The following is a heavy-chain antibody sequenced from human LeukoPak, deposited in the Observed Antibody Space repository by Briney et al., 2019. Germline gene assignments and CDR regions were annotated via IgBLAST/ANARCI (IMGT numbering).Heavy chain of an antibody. CDR3: AREGHSSGCFDY. J-gene: IGHJ4*02. D-gene: IGHD6-19*01. V-gene: IGHV1-69*04. CDR2: IIPILGIA. CDR1: GGTFSSYA. Sequence: SVKVSCKASGGTFSSYAISWVRQAPGQGLEWMGRIIPILGIANYAQKFQGRVTITADKSTSTAYMELSSLRSEDTAVYYCAREGHSSGCFDYWGQGTLVTVSS.